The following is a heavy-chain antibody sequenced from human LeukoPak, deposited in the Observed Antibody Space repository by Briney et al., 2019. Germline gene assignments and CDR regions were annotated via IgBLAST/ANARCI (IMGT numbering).Heavy chain of an antibody. V-gene: IGHV4-31*03. CDR2: IYYSGST. CDR1: GGSIGSGGYY. Sequence: SQTLSLTCSVSGGSIGSGGYYWSWIRQHPGKGLEWIGYIYYSGSTYYNPSLKSRVTISVDTSKNQFSLKLSSVTAADTAVYYCARYGPGTGGMDVWGQGTTVTVSS. D-gene: IGHD3-10*01. CDR3: ARYGPGTGGMDV. J-gene: IGHJ6*02.